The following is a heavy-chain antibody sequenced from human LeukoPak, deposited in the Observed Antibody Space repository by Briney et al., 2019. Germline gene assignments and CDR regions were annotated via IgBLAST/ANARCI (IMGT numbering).Heavy chain of an antibody. CDR2: ISGSGGST. CDR1: GFTFSSYA. D-gene: IGHD2-15*01. Sequence: PGGSLRPSCAASGFTFSSYAMSWVRQAPGKGLEWVSAISGSGGSTYYADSVKGRFTISRDNSKNTLYLQMNSLRAEDTAVYYCAKDPGRYCSGGSCHVDYWGQGTLVTVSS. J-gene: IGHJ4*02. CDR3: AKDPGRYCSGGSCHVDY. V-gene: IGHV3-23*01.